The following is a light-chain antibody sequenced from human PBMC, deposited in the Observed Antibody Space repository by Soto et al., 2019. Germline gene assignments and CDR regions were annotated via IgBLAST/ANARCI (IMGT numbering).Light chain of an antibody. V-gene: IGKV1-5*03. J-gene: IGKJ1*01. Sequence: DIQMTQSPSTLSASVGDRVTITCRASQSISNWLAWYQQKPGQAPNLLFYKASSLETGVPSRFSGSGSGTEFTLTISSLQPDDFATYYCQQYNSYSGAFGQGTKVEIK. CDR2: KAS. CDR3: QQYNSYSGA. CDR1: QSISNW.